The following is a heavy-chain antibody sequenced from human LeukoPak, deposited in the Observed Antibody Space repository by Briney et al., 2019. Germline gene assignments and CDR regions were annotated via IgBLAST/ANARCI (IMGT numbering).Heavy chain of an antibody. J-gene: IGHJ5*02. V-gene: IGHV1-46*01. CDR2: IDPSAGST. CDR3: ARASITIFGVVTNWFDP. Sequence: APVKVSCKASGYTFTNYYMHRVRQAPGQGLEWMGVIDPSAGSTTYAQKFQGRVTMTRDTSISTAYMELSRLRSDDTAVYYCARASITIFGVVTNWFDPWGQGTLVTVSS. D-gene: IGHD3-3*01. CDR1: GYTFTNYY.